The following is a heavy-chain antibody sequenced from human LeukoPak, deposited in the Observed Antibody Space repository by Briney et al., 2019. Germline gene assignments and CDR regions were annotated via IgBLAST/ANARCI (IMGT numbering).Heavy chain of an antibody. CDR2: IYHSGST. CDR1: GGSISSSSYY. V-gene: IGHV4-39*07. J-gene: IGHJ3*02. Sequence: SETLSLTCTVSGGSISSSSYYWGWIRQPPGKGLEWIGSIYHSGSTYYNPSLKSRVTISVDTSKNQFSLKLSSVTAADTAVYYCASQWSPIVVRLYAFDIWGQGTMVTVSS. CDR3: ASQWSPIVVRLYAFDI. D-gene: IGHD2-15*01.